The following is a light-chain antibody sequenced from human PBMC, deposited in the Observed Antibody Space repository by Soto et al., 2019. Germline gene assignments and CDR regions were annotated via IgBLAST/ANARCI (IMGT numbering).Light chain of an antibody. CDR2: AAS. CDR1: QNIDNH. Sequence: DIQLTKSTSSLSASVGDSVSISCRASQNIDNHLNWYRQRSGEAPEVLIYAASALRDGVSSRVSGRGYGTEFTLTIKNLVPEDFATYYCQQSSNSPPITFGQGTRLEIK. J-gene: IGKJ5*01. CDR3: QQSSNSPPIT. V-gene: IGKV1-39*01.